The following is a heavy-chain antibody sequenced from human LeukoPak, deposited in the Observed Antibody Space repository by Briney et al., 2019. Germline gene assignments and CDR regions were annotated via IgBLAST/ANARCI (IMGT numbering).Heavy chain of an antibody. CDR1: GGSISSYY. CDR2: IYTSGST. D-gene: IGHD2-2*01. V-gene: IGHV4-4*07. Sequence: SETLSLTCTVSGGSISSYYWRWIRQPAGKGLEWIGRIYTSGSTNYNPSLKSRVTLSVDTSKNQCPLKPSSVTAADTAVYYCAREDRCSTSCYESYYYYGMDVWGQGTTVTVSS. CDR3: AREDRCSTSCYESYYYYGMDV. J-gene: IGHJ6*02.